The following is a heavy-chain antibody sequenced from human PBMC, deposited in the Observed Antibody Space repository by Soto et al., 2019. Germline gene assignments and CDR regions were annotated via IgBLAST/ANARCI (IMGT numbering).Heavy chain of an antibody. CDR3: ARLHYYGSGSHFDP. V-gene: IGHV4-59*01. J-gene: IGHJ5*02. CDR1: GGSISSYY. D-gene: IGHD3-10*01. CDR2: IYYSGST. Sequence: SETLSLTCTVSGGSISSYYWSWIRQPPGKGLEWIGYIYYSGSTNYNPSLKSRVTISVDTSKNQFSLKLSSVTAADTAVYYCARLHYYGSGSHFDPWGQGTVVTVYS.